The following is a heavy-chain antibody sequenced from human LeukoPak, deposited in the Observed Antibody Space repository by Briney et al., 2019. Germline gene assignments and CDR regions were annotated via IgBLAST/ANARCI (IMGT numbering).Heavy chain of an antibody. CDR3: AREAVDSSSWYGAY. V-gene: IGHV1-2*02. J-gene: IGHJ4*02. CDR2: INPNSGGT. Sequence: GASVKVSCKASGYTFTGYYMHWVRQAPGQELEWMGWINPNSGGTNYAQKFQGRVTMTRDTSISTAYMELSRLRSDDTAVYYCAREAVDSSSWYGAYWGQGTLVTVSS. CDR1: GYTFTGYY. D-gene: IGHD6-13*01.